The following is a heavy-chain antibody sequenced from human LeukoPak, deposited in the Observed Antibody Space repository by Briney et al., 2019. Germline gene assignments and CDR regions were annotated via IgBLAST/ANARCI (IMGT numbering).Heavy chain of an antibody. CDR1: GFTSIAYA. V-gene: IGHV3-23*01. CDR3: ARNQQLGGHSYYYYGMDV. CDR2: ISGGGVTT. D-gene: IGHD3-16*01. Sequence: GGSLRLSCVGSGFTSIAYALTWARQAPGKGLEWVSGISGGGVTTYYADSVKGRFTISRDNSKNTLYLQMNSPRADDTAIYYCARNQQLGGHSYYYYGMDVWGQGTTVTVSS. J-gene: IGHJ6*02.